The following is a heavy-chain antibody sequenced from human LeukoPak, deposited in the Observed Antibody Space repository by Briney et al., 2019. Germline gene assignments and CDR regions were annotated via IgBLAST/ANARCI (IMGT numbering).Heavy chain of an antibody. CDR2: IYYSGST. J-gene: IGHJ5*02. CDR1: VGSSSSYY. CDR3: ARVPHARRWFDP. V-gene: IGHV4-59*01. Sequence: PSETLSLTCTVSVGSSSSYYWSWIRQPPGKGLEWIGYIYYSGSTNYNPSLKSRVTISVDTSKNQFSLKLSSVTAADTAVYYCARVPHARRWFDPWGQGTLVTVSS.